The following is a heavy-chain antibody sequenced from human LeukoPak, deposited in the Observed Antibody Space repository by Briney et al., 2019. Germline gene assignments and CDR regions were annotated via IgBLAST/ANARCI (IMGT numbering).Heavy chain of an antibody. D-gene: IGHD6-19*01. CDR3: ANHPPPRTSIAVAGKLDY. CDR1: GFTFSSYA. V-gene: IGHV3-23*01. CDR2: ISGSGGST. Sequence: EGSLRLSCAASGFTFSSYAMSWVRQAPGKGLEWVSAISGSGGSTYYADSVKGRFTISRDNSKNTLYLQMNSLRAEDTAVYYCANHPPPRTSIAVAGKLDYWGQGTLVTVSS. J-gene: IGHJ4*02.